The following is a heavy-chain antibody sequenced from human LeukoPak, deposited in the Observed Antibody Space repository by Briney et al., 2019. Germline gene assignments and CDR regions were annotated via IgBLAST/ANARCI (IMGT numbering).Heavy chain of an antibody. Sequence: GGSLRLSCAASGFPFSSYGMHWVRQAPGKGLEWVSVIYSGGSTYYADSVKGRFTISRDNSKNTLYLQMNSLRAEDTAVYYCARDSSPFYCSSTSCYGFYFDYWGQGTLVTVSS. V-gene: IGHV3-53*01. CDR2: IYSGGST. J-gene: IGHJ4*02. D-gene: IGHD2-2*01. CDR1: GFPFSSYG. CDR3: ARDSSPFYCSSTSCYGFYFDY.